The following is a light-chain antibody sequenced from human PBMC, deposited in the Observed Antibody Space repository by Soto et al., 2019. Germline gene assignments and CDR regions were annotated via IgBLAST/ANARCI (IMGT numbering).Light chain of an antibody. J-gene: IGLJ1*01. CDR3: SSYTSSSTLV. CDR2: DVS. V-gene: IGLV2-14*01. CDR1: TSDVGGYND. Sequence: QSALTQPASVSGSPGQSITISCTGTTSDVGGYNDVSWYQQHPGKAPKLMIFDVSDRPSGVSNRFSGSKSGNTASLTISGLQAEDEADYYCSSYTSSSTLVFGTGTK.